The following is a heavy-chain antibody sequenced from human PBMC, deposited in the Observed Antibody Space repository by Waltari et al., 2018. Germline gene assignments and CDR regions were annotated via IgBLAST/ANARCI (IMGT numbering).Heavy chain of an antibody. D-gene: IGHD4-4*01. CDR1: GFTFTSSP. J-gene: IGHJ4*02. Sequence: QMQLVQSGPEVKKPGTSVKVSCTASGFTFTSSPVQWVRQARGQRLEWIGWIVVGSGNTNYAQKFQERVTITRDMSTSTAYMELSSLRSEDTAVYYCAAAPNYSNYLDYWGQGTLVTVSS. V-gene: IGHV1-58*01. CDR3: AAAPNYSNYLDY. CDR2: IVVGSGNT.